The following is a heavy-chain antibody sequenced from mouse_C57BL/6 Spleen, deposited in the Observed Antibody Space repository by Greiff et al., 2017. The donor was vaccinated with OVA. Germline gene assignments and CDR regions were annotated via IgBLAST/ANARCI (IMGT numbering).Heavy chain of an antibody. Sequence: VQLQQPGAELVRPGSSVKLSCKASGYTFTSYWMHWVKQRPIQGLEWIGNIDPSDSETPYNQKFKDKATLTVDKSSSTAYMQLSSLTSEDSAVYYCATGGQLRLWFAYWGQGTLVTVSA. CDR2: IDPSDSET. J-gene: IGHJ3*01. CDR1: GYTFTSYW. CDR3: ATGGQLRLWFAY. D-gene: IGHD3-2*02. V-gene: IGHV1-52*01.